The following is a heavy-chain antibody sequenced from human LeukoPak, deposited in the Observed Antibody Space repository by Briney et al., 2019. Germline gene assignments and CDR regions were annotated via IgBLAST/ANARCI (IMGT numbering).Heavy chain of an antibody. D-gene: IGHD3-22*01. CDR3: AVHNSGFCY. J-gene: IGHJ4*02. V-gene: IGHV3-23*01. CDR2: ISDSGDST. CDR1: GFTFSNYA. Sequence: GGSLRLSCAASGFTFSNYAMSWVRQAPGKGLEWVSAISDSGDSTYYADSVKGRFTISRDNSKNTLYLQMNSLRAEDTAVYYCAVHNSGFCYWGQGTQVTVSS.